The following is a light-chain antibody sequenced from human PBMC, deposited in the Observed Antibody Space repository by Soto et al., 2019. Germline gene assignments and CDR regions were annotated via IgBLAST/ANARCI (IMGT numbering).Light chain of an antibody. Sequence: QSALTQPSSVSGSPGQSVTISCAGTSSDVGGYNYVSWYQQHPGKAPKLMIYDVSKRPSGVPDRFSGSKSGNTASLTISGLQAEDEAEYYCCSYAGSYTSFGGGTKLTVL. CDR1: SSDVGGYNY. J-gene: IGLJ2*01. CDR3: CSYAGSYTS. V-gene: IGLV2-11*01. CDR2: DVS.